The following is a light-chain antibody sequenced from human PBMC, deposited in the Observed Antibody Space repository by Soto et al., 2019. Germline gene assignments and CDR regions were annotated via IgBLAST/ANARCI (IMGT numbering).Light chain of an antibody. Sequence: QAVLTQPASAPGSPGQSITISGTGTSSDVGAYNFVSWHQQHPGKAPKLMIYNVYDRPSGISYRFSGSKSGNTASLTISGLQGEDEADYYCSAYTVSRTDVFGTGTKVTVL. CDR3: SAYTVSRTDV. V-gene: IGLV2-14*03. J-gene: IGLJ1*01. CDR1: SSDVGAYNF. CDR2: NVY.